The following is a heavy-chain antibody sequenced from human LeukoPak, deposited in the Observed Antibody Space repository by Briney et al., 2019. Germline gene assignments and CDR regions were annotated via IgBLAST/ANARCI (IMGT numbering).Heavy chain of an antibody. CDR2: IKHDESEK. V-gene: IGHV3-7*01. J-gene: IGHJ4*02. Sequence: GALRLSCAASGFSFNSDSMDWFRQPPGKGLEWVGNIKHDESEKNYLDSVKGRFTISRDNAQNSLYLQMNGLRVEDTAVYYCTRRLDDWGQGTLVTVSS. D-gene: IGHD3-16*01. CDR3: TRRLDD. CDR1: GFSFNSDS.